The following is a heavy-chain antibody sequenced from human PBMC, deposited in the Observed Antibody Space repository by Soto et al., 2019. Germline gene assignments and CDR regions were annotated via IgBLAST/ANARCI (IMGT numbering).Heavy chain of an antibody. CDR3: ARDPAFGAHFDY. Sequence: QVPLVQSGAEVKKPGSSVKVSCKASGGTFSSYAISWVRQAPGQGLEWMGGIIPIFGTANYAQKFQGRVTITADESTSTAYMELSSLRSEDMAVYYCARDPAFGAHFDYWGQGTLVTVSS. V-gene: IGHV1-69*12. J-gene: IGHJ4*02. CDR1: GGTFSSYA. D-gene: IGHD3-16*01. CDR2: IIPIFGTA.